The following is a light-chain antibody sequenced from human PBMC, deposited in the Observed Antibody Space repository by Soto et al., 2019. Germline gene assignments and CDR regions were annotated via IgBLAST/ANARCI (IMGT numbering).Light chain of an antibody. Sequence: QSALTQPASGSGSPGQSITISCTGTSSDVGGYNYDSWYQQHPGKAPKLMIYDVSNRPSGVCNRFSGSKSGNTASLSISGLQAEDEADYYCSSYTSSITRVFGGGTKLTVL. CDR1: SSDVGGYNY. CDR2: DVS. CDR3: SSYTSSITRV. J-gene: IGLJ2*01. V-gene: IGLV2-14*03.